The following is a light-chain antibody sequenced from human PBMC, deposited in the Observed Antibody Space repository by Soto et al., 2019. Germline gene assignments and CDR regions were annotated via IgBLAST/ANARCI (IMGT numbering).Light chain of an antibody. Sequence: EIVLTQSPGTLSLSPGDRATLSCRASQSLSVSYIAWYQQKPGQAPRLLIYSTSTRAAGIPNRFTGRGSGTPVALAISRLEPEDFAVYYCHQFGGSPQTFGQGTTVEV. CDR1: QSLSVSY. CDR3: HQFGGSPQT. J-gene: IGKJ1*01. V-gene: IGKV3-20*01. CDR2: STS.